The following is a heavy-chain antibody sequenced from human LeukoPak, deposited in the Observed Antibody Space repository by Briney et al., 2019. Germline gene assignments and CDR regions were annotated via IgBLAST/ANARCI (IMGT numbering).Heavy chain of an antibody. V-gene: IGHV3-23*01. J-gene: IGHJ4*02. CDR1: VFTFSSYP. CDR2: ISGSGGST. CDR3: AKLHYYDSSDLDY. Sequence: GGFLRLSCAASVFTFSSYPMSWVRQAPWKGLEWVSAISGSGGSTYYADSVKGRFTISRDNSKNTLYLQMNNLRPEDTAVYYCAKLHYYDSSDLDYWGQGTLVTVSS. D-gene: IGHD3-22*01.